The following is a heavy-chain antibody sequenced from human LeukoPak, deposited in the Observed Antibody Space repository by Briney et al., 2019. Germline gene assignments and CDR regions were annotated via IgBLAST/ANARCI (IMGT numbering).Heavy chain of an antibody. CDR3: ARDRPGTMPFDY. Sequence: ASVTVSCKASGGTFISYAISWVRQAPGQGLEWMGRIIPILGIANYAQKFQGRVTITADKSTSTAYMELSSLRSEDTAVYYCARDRPGTMPFDYWGQGTLVTVSS. CDR1: GGTFISYA. J-gene: IGHJ4*02. CDR2: IIPILGIA. V-gene: IGHV1-69*04. D-gene: IGHD2-2*01.